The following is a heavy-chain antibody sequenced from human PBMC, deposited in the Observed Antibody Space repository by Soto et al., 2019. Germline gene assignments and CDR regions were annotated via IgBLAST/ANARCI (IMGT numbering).Heavy chain of an antibody. Sequence: EVQLVESGGGLVQPGRSLRLSCAGSGFIFDDYAMHWVRQAPGKGLEWVSGISWNSGSIGYADSVKGRFTISRDNAKNSLYLQMNSLRGEDTALYYCAKDPYGRYHYYYGMDVWGQGTTVTVSS. J-gene: IGHJ6*02. V-gene: IGHV3-9*01. CDR3: AKDPYGRYHYYYGMDV. D-gene: IGHD3-10*01. CDR2: ISWNSGSI. CDR1: GFIFDDYA.